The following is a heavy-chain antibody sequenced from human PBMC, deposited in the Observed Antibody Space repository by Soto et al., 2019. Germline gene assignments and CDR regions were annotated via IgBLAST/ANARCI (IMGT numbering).Heavy chain of an antibody. CDR2: IYYSGST. CDR3: ARDRQLSLFDY. J-gene: IGHJ4*02. Sequence: PSETLSLTCTVSGGSISSYYWSWIRQPPGKGLEWIGYIYYSGSTNYNPSLKSRVTISVDTSKNQFSLKPSSVTAADTAVYYCARDRQLSLFDYRGQGTLVTVSS. V-gene: IGHV4-59*01. D-gene: IGHD5-18*01. CDR1: GGSISSYY.